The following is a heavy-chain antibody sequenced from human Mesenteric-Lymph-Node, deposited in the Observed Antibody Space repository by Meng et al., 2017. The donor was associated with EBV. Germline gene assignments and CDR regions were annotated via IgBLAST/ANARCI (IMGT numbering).Heavy chain of an antibody. CDR3: ASRGYSDGWTFDS. J-gene: IGHJ4*02. CDR2: MYYSGSI. CDR1: GGSVSSAGYY. Sequence: QGHRQEAGPGLVKPSQTLSLTCAVSGGSVSSAGYYWNWIRQPPGKGLEWIGHMYYSGSIYYNPSLKSRVTISVDTSKNQFSLKLSSVTAADTAVYYCASRGYSDGWTFDSWGQGTLVTVSS. V-gene: IGHV4-30-4*01. D-gene: IGHD5-18*01.